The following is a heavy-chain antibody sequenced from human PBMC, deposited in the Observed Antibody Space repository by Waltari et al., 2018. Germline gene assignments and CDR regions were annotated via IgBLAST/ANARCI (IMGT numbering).Heavy chain of an antibody. Sequence: QVQLQESGPGLVKPSETLSLTCTVSGGSISRYYWSWIRQPAGKGLEWIGRIYTSGSTNYTPSLKSRVTMSVDTSKNQFSLKLSSVTAADTAVYYCARDGDWWYSSGWYFDYWGQGTLVTVSS. CDR3: ARDGDWWYSSGWYFDY. CDR2: IYTSGST. J-gene: IGHJ4*02. CDR1: GGSISRYY. V-gene: IGHV4-4*07. D-gene: IGHD6-19*01.